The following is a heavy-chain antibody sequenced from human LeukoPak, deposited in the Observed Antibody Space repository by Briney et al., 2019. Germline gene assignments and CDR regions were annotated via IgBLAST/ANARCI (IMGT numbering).Heavy chain of an antibody. CDR1: GGXISSGDYY. J-gene: IGHJ4*02. D-gene: IGHD4-23*01. Sequence: PSETLSLTCTVSGGXISSGDYYWSWIRQPPGKGLEWIGYIYYSGSTYYNPSLKSRVTISVDTSKNQFSLKLSSVTAADTAVYYCAREGYGGNSSNWGQGTLVTVSS. V-gene: IGHV4-30-4*01. CDR3: AREGYGGNSSN. CDR2: IYYSGST.